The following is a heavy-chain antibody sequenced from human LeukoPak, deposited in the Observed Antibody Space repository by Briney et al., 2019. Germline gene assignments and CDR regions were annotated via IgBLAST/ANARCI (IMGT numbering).Heavy chain of an antibody. CDR1: GASASSGGYS. J-gene: IGHJ5*02. Sequence: PSQSLPLTCTVSGASASSGGYSWSWIRHPPRKRLEWIGYLYYSGSSNYRLSLKSRVTIAIDTSKNQFSLELTSVTSADTAVYHGARAWRGFYWLDPWGQGTLVTVSS. D-gene: IGHD2/OR15-2a*01. V-gene: IGHV4-61*08. CDR3: ARAWRGFYWLDP. CDR2: LYYSGSS.